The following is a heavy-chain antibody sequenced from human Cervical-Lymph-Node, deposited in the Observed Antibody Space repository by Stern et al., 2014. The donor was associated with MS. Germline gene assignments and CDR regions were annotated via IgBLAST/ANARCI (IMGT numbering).Heavy chain of an antibody. CDR1: GFSLSTGGVG. Sequence: QVTLKESGPTLVKPTQTLTLKCIFSGFSLSTGGVGVGWIRQPPGKDLEWLGFIYWDDDKRYSPSLKRRLTITKDTSKNQVVLTMTNMDPVDTATYYCAHSSPRVYGVDYWGQGTLVTVSS. D-gene: IGHD4/OR15-4a*01. CDR3: AHSSPRVYGVDY. V-gene: IGHV2-5*02. CDR2: IYWDDDK. J-gene: IGHJ4*02.